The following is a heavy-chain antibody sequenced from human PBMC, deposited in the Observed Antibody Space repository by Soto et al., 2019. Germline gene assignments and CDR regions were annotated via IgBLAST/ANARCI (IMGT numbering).Heavy chain of an antibody. D-gene: IGHD6-19*01. CDR3: ARVNSGRNWFDP. CDR2: IYFSGST. Sequence: PAETLSLTCTVFGDSVISASFYFICMRQAPGKGLEWIGFIYFSGSTNYNPSLKSRVTMSLDTSKNQFSLKLRSVTPADTAVYFCARVNSGRNWFDPWGQGTLVTVSS. CDR1: GDSVISASFY. V-gene: IGHV4-61*01. J-gene: IGHJ5*02.